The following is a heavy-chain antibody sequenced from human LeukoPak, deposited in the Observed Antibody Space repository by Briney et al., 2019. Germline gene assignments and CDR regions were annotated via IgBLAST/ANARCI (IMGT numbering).Heavy chain of an antibody. J-gene: IGHJ4*02. V-gene: IGHV4-59*08. CDR3: ARHTKNSSGWYYFDY. CDR1: GGSISTYY. D-gene: IGHD6-19*01. CDR2: IYYSGST. Sequence: SETLSLTCTVSGGSISTYYWTWIRQPPGKGLEWIGYIYYSGSTNYNPSLKSRVTISVDTSKNQFSLKLSSVTAADTAVYYCARHTKNSSGWYYFDYWGQGTLVTVSS.